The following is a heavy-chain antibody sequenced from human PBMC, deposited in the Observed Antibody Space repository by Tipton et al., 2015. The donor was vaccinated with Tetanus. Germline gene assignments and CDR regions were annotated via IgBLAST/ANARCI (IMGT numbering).Heavy chain of an antibody. V-gene: IGHV3-33*01. CDR2: FWSHGSTS. Sequence: SLRLSCAASGFTFISYSMHWIRQGPGKGLEWVAVFWSHGSTSSYADSVKGRFTISRDNSESTLYLHMNSLRAEDTAVYYCARENSVAATRSSDFWGQGALVTVSS. J-gene: IGHJ4*02. CDR1: GFTFISYS. D-gene: IGHD6-19*01. CDR3: ARENSVAATRSSDF.